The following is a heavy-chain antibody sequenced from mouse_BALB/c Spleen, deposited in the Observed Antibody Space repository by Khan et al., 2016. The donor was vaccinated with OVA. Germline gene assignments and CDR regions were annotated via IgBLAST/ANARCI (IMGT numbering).Heavy chain of an antibody. CDR2: IYYSGTI. J-gene: IGHJ1*01. Sequence: EVQLQESGPGLVKPSQTVSLTCTVTGISITTGNSRWSWIRQFPGNKLEWIGYIYYSGTITYNPSLTSRTTITRDTSKNQFFLEMNSLTAEATATYYCARYYGSLYWYFDVWGAGTTVTVSA. V-gene: IGHV3-5*02. D-gene: IGHD1-1*01. CDR1: GISITTGNSR. CDR3: ARYYGSLYWYFDV.